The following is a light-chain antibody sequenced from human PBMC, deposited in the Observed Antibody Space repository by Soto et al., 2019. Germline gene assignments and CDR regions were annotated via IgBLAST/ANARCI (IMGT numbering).Light chain of an antibody. CDR3: CSYAGSSTYV. CDR1: SSDVGSYNL. J-gene: IGLJ1*01. V-gene: IGLV2-23*02. CDR2: EVS. Sequence: QSALTQPASVSGSPGQSITISCTGTSSDVGSYNLVSWYQQHPGKAPKVMIYEVSKRPSGVSNRFSGSKFGNTASLTISGLQAVDEADYYCCSYAGSSTYVFGTGTKLTVL.